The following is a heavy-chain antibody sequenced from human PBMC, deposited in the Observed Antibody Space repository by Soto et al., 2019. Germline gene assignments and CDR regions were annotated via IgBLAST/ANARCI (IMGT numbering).Heavy chain of an antibody. CDR2: IYWDDSK. D-gene: IGHD3-9*01. V-gene: IGHV2-5*02. CDR1: GCSLSTSGVG. CDR3: AHKGPEDWPLDY. J-gene: IGHJ4*02. Sequence: QITLKESGPTLVRPTQTLTLTCAVSGCSLSTSGVGVGWIRQPPGKALEWLAVIYWDDSKHYSPSLRSKLTITKDTSKNQVVLTMTNMDPMDTGTYYCAHKGPEDWPLDYWGQGTLVTVSS.